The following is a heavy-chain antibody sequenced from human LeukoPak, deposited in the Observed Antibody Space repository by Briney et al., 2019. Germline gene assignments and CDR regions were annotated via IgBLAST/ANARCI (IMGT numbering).Heavy chain of an antibody. J-gene: IGHJ4*02. Sequence: PSETLSLTCTVSGGSISSSSYYWGWIRQPPGKGLEWIGSIYYSGSTYYNPSLKSRVTISVDTSENQFSLKLSSVTAADTAVYYCASQLGYCSGGSCYSDYWGQGTLVTVSS. CDR2: IYYSGST. V-gene: IGHV4-39*01. CDR3: ASQLGYCSGGSCYSDY. CDR1: GGSISSSSYY. D-gene: IGHD2-15*01.